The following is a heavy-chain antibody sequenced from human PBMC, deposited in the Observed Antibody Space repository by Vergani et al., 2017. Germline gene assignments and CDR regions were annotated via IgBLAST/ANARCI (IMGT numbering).Heavy chain of an antibody. CDR1: GFTFSSYA. CDR3: AKAIAVAYLPYWYFDL. V-gene: IGHV3-23*01. CDR2: ISGSGGST. J-gene: IGHJ2*01. Sequence: EVQLLESGGGLVQTGGSLRLSCAASGFTFSSYAMSWVRQAPGKGLEWVSAISGSGGSTYYADSVKGRFTISRDNSKNTLYLQMNSLRAEDTAVYYCAKAIAVAYLPYWYFDLWGRGTLVTVSS. D-gene: IGHD6-19*01.